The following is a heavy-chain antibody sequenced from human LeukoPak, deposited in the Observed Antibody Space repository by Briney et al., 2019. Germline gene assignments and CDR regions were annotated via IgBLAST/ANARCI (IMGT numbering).Heavy chain of an antibody. J-gene: IGHJ4*02. V-gene: IGHV3-66*01. Sequence: PWGSLRLSCAAYGFTVSSNYMSWVRQAPGQGLEWVSVIYSGGSTYYADSVKGRFTISRDNSKTTLYLQMNSLRAEDTAVYYCARDPDYSKGESDYWGQGTLVTVSS. CDR1: GFTVSSNY. D-gene: IGHD4-11*01. CDR2: IYSGGST. CDR3: ARDPDYSKGESDY.